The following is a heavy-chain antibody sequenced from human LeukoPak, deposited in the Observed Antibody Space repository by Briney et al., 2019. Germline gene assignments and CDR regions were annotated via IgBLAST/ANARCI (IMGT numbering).Heavy chain of an antibody. D-gene: IGHD3-22*01. V-gene: IGHV4-34*01. CDR2: INHSRST. CDR1: GGSFSDYY. Sequence: PSETPSLTCTVYGGSFSDYYWSWIRQPPGKGLEWIGEINHSRSTNYSPSLKSRVTISVDTSNNQFSLKLSSVTAADTAVYYCARGGRSYYDSSGYYYSWGQGILVTVSS. CDR3: ARGGRSYYDSSGYYYS. J-gene: IGHJ4*02.